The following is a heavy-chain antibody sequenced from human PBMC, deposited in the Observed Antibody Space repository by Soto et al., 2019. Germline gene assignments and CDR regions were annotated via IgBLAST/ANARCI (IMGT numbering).Heavy chain of an antibody. J-gene: IGHJ6*02. CDR3: ARGRGGYPYSYGMDV. V-gene: IGHV4-59*01. CDR2: IYYSGST. D-gene: IGHD5-12*01. Sequence: QVQLQESGPGLVKPSETLSLTCTVSGGSISSYYWSWIRQPPGKGLEWIGYIYYSGSTNYNPSLKSRGAISVDTSKNRFSLKLSSVTAADTAVYYCARGRGGYPYSYGMDVWGQGTTVTVSS. CDR1: GGSISSYY.